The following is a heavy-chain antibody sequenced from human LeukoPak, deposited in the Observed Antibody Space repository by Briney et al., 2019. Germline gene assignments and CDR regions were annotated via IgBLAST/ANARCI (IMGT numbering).Heavy chain of an antibody. CDR1: GYTFTSYG. J-gene: IGHJ4*02. Sequence: ASVTVSFKASGYTFTSYGISWVRQAPGQGRAWMGWISAYSGNTNYAQKLQGRVTMTTDTSTSTAYMELRSLRSDDTAVYYCATPRVGSGLLTFDYWGQGTLVTVS. CDR3: ATPRVGSGLLTFDY. CDR2: ISAYSGNT. V-gene: IGHV1-18*01. D-gene: IGHD6-19*01.